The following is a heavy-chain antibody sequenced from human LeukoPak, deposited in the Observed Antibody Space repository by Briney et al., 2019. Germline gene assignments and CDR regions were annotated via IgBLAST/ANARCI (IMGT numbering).Heavy chain of an antibody. Sequence: GASVKVSCKASGCTFSSYAISWVRQAPGQGLEWMGGIIPIFGTANYAQKFQGRVTITAYKSTSTAYMELSSLRSDDTAVYYCARDRRPYSYYYMDVWGKGTTVTISS. J-gene: IGHJ6*03. CDR1: GCTFSSYA. CDR3: ARDRRPYSYYYMDV. V-gene: IGHV1-69*06. CDR2: IIPIFGTA.